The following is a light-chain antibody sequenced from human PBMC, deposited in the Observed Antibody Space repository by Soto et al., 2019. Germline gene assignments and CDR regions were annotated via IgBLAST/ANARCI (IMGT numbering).Light chain of an antibody. CDR1: QSVNSN. V-gene: IGKV3D-15*01. J-gene: IGKJ4*01. CDR3: QQLKSYPLT. Sequence: EIVMTQSPATLSVSPGERATLSCRASQSVNSNLAWYQQKPGQAPRLLIYGASTRATGIPARFSGSGSGTEFTLTISSLQSEDFAVYYCQQLKSYPLTFGGGTKVEIK. CDR2: GAS.